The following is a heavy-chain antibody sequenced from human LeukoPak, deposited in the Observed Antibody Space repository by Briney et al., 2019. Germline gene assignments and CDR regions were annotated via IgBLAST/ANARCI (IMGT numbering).Heavy chain of an antibody. CDR3: ARYYYGSGNWRRTDY. V-gene: IGHV1-2*02. CDR2: INPNSGGT. D-gene: IGHD3-10*01. Sequence: ASVKVSCKASGYTFTGYYMHWVRQAPGQGLEWMGWINPNSGGTNYAQKFQGRVTMTRDTSISTAYMELRSLRSDDTAVYYCARYYYGSGNWRRTDYWGQGTLVTVSS. J-gene: IGHJ4*02. CDR1: GYTFTGYY.